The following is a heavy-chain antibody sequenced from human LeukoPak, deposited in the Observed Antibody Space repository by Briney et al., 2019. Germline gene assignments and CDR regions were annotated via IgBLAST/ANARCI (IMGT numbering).Heavy chain of an antibody. CDR2: IYHSGST. CDR1: GYSISSGYY. Sequence: PSETLSLTCTVSGYSISSGYYWGWIRQPPGKGLEWIGSIYHSGSTYYNPSLKSRVTISVDTSKNQFSLKLSSVTAADTAVYYCARGFQPGYWGQGTLVTVSS. CDR3: ARGFQPGY. V-gene: IGHV4-38-2*02. J-gene: IGHJ4*02. D-gene: IGHD1-14*01.